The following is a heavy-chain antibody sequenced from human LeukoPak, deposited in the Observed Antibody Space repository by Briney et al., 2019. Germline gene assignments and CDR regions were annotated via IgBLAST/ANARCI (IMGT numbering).Heavy chain of an antibody. J-gene: IGHJ4*02. CDR2: INHSGST. V-gene: IGHV4-39*07. D-gene: IGHD3-16*01. CDR3: ASSGLIRAHDY. CDR1: GGSVSSGSYY. Sequence: SETLSLTCTVSGGSVSSGSYYWSWIRQPPGKGLEWIGEINHSGSTNYNPSLKSRVTISVDTSKNQFSLKLSSVTAADTAVYYCASSGLIRAHDYWGQGTLVTVSS.